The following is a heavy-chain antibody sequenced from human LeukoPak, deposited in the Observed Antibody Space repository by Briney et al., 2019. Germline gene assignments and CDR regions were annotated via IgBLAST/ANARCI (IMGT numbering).Heavy chain of an antibody. CDR1: GFTFSNHG. CDR2: ISPSGDIT. CDR3: AKDDAWLRFGE. V-gene: IGHV3-23*01. J-gene: IGHJ4*02. Sequence: PGGSLRLSCAASGFTFSNHGMHWVRQAPGKGLEWVSGISPSGDITYYADSVKGRFTISRDNSKNTLYLEVISLTAEDTAVYYCAKDDAWLRFGEWSQGTLVTVSS. D-gene: IGHD3-10*01.